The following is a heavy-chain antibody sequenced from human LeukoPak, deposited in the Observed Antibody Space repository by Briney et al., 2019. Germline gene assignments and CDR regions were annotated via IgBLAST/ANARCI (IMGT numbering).Heavy chain of an antibody. D-gene: IGHD2-15*01. CDR3: ARLLCSGGSCYASDY. Sequence: GESLQISCKGSGYSFTNYWISWVRQMPGKGLEWMGRIDPSDSYTNYSPSFQGHVTISTDKSISTAYLQWSSLKASDTAMYYCARLLCSGGSCYASDYWGQGTLVTVSS. CDR1: GYSFTNYW. J-gene: IGHJ4*02. CDR2: IDPSDSYT. V-gene: IGHV5-10-1*01.